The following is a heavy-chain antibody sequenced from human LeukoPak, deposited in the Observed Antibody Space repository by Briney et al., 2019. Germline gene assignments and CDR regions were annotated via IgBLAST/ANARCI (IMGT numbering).Heavy chain of an antibody. CDR3: ARAFVENRVGAFDI. Sequence: KPSETLSLTCTVSGGSISSYYWSWIRQPPGKGLEWIGYIYYSGSTNYNPSLKSRVTISVDTSQNQFSLKLSSVTAADTAVYYCARAFVENRVGAFDIWGQGTMVTVSS. CDR2: IYYSGST. CDR1: GGSISSYY. J-gene: IGHJ3*02. V-gene: IGHV4-59*01. D-gene: IGHD5-24*01.